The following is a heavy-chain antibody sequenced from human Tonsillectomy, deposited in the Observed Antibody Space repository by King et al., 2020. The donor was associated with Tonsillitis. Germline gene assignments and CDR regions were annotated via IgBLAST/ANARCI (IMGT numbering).Heavy chain of an antibody. D-gene: IGHD3-16*01. CDR3: TRDLAGR. CDR1: GHTLTGYY. V-gene: IGHV1-2*04. CDR2: IKPNSGGT. J-gene: IGHJ4*02. Sequence: QLVQSGAEVKKPGASVRVSCKASGHTLTGYYIHWLRQAPGQGLEWMGWIKPNSGGTNYAQKFQGWVTMTRDTSISTTYLDLTRLTSDDTAVYYCTRDLAGRWGQGTLVTVSS.